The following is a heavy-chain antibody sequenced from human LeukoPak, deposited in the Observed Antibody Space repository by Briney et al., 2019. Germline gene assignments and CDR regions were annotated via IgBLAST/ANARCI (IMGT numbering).Heavy chain of an antibody. D-gene: IGHD2-2*02. CDR3: ARTPSPMYCSSTSCYTFRFDP. Sequence: ASVKVSCKASGYTFTSYGISWVRQAPGQGLEWKGWISAYNGNTNYAQKLQGRVTITTDESTSTAYMELSSLRSEDTAVYYCARTPSPMYCSSTSCYTFRFDPWGQGTLVTVSS. CDR2: ISAYNGNT. CDR1: GYTFTSYG. V-gene: IGHV1-18*01. J-gene: IGHJ5*02.